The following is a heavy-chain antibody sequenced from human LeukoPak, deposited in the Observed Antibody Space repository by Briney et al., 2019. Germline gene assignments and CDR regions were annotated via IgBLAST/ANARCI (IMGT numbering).Heavy chain of an antibody. V-gene: IGHV3-23*01. CDR3: AKEIGRLGVPLYDY. Sequence: GGSLRLSCVVSGFIFRDYAMSWVRQALGEGLEWVAGISDNGGGPYYADSLKGRFTISRDNSKNILYLQMNSLRAEDTAVYYCAKEIGRLGVPLYDYWGRGTLVTASS. CDR2: ISDNGGGP. J-gene: IGHJ4*02. D-gene: IGHD3/OR15-3a*01. CDR1: GFIFRDYA.